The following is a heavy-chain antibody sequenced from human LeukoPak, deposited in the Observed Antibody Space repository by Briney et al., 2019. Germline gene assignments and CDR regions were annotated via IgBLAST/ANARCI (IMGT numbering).Heavy chain of an antibody. D-gene: IGHD5-18*01. CDR2: IHYSGST. J-gene: IGHJ4*02. V-gene: IGHV4-59*01. CDR1: GGSISSYY. Sequence: SETLSLTCTVSGGSISSYYWSWIRQPPGKGLEWIGYIHYSGSTHYNPSLKSRVTISVDTSKNQVSLKLRSVTAADTAVYYCARGQDTAMVGVDYWGQGTLVTVSS. CDR3: ARGQDTAMVGVDY.